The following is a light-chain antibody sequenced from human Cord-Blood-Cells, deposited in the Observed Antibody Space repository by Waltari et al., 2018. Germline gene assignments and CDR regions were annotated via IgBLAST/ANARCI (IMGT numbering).Light chain of an antibody. J-gene: IGLJ2*01. CDR3: CSYAGSSYVV. V-gene: IGLV2-23*01. CDR1: SSDVWSSNL. Sequence: QSALTQPASVSGSPGQSLTIPCTGTSSDVWSSNLVSWYQQHPGKAPKLMIYEGSKRPSGVSNRFSGSKSGNTASLTISGLQAEDEADYYCCSYAGSSYVVFGGGTKLTVL. CDR2: EGS.